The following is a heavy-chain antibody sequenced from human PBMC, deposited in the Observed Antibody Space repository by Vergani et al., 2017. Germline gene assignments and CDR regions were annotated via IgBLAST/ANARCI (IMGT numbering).Heavy chain of an antibody. CDR3: AKETSKWELPIDY. D-gene: IGHD1-26*01. CDR2: ISYDGSNK. V-gene: IGHV3-30*18. Sequence: QVQLVESGGGVVQPGRSLRLSCAASGFTFSSYGMHWVRQAPGKGLEWVAVISYDGSNKYYADSVKGRFTISRDNSKNTLYLQMNSLRADDTAVYYCAKETSKWELPIDYWGQGTLVTVSS. CDR1: GFTFSSYG. J-gene: IGHJ4*02.